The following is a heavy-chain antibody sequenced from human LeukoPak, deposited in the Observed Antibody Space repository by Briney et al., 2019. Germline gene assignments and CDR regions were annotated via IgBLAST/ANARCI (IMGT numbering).Heavy chain of an antibody. CDR1: GGSISSYY. CDR2: IYYSGST. CDR3: ARHLQWLVRDAFDL. Sequence: SETLSLTCTVSGGSISSYYWSWIRQSPGKGLEWIGYIYYSGSTDYNPSLTSRVTISLDTSENQLSLKLRSVTAADTAVYYCARHLQWLVRDAFDLWGQGTMVSVSS. J-gene: IGHJ3*01. D-gene: IGHD6-19*01. V-gene: IGHV4-59*08.